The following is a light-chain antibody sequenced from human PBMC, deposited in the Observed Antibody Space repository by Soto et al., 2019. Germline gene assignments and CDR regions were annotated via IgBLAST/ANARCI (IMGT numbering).Light chain of an antibody. Sequence: QSVLTQPPSVSEAPGQRVTLSCTGNSSNLGAGYDVHWYQQLPGAAPKLVIFGNRNRPSGVPERFSGSKSGTSASLAITGRQAEDEADFYCQAYDYSLTASVFGGGTKLTVL. V-gene: IGLV1-40*01. CDR2: GNR. CDR3: QAYDYSLTASV. J-gene: IGLJ3*02. CDR1: SSNLGAGYD.